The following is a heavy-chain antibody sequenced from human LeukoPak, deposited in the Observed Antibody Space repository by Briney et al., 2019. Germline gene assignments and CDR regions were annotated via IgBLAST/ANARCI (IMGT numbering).Heavy chain of an antibody. D-gene: IGHD2-2*01. CDR3: ARDPRWLTPDCTSTSCYENYFDP. J-gene: IGHJ5*02. V-gene: IGHV4-38-2*02. Sequence: ASETLSLTCGVSGYSISSGYQWAWIRQSPGKGLEWIGSIYHSGSAHYNPSLKSRVTISVETSKNQFSLNMYSVTAADTAVYYFARDPRWLTPDCTSTSCYENYFDPWGQGTLVTVSS. CDR1: GYSISSGYQ. CDR2: IYHSGSA.